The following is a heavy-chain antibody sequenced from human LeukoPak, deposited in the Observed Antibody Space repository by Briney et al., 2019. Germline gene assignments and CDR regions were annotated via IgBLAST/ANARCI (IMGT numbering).Heavy chain of an antibody. CDR1: GFTFSSYD. V-gene: IGHV3-13*01. CDR2: IGTAGDT. Sequence: PGGSLRLSCAASGFTFSSYDMHWVRQATGKGLEWVSAIGTAGDTYYPGSVKGRFTISRDNAKNSLYLQMNSLRAEDTAVYYCARDPYGGNSGEGYFDYWGQGTLVTVSS. CDR3: ARDPYGGNSGEGYFDY. J-gene: IGHJ4*02. D-gene: IGHD4-23*01.